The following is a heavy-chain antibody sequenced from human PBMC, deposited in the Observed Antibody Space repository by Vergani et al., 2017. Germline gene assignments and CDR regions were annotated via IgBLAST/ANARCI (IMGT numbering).Heavy chain of an antibody. Sequence: EVQLVESGGGLVQPGGSLRLSCAASGFTVSSNYMSWVRQAPGKGLEWDSVIYSGGSTYDADSVKGRFTISRHNSKNTLYRQMNSLRAEDTAVYYCARDRVDIVATTTYYYYYSGMDVWGQGTTVTVSS. J-gene: IGHJ6*02. D-gene: IGHD5-12*01. CDR1: GFTVSSNY. V-gene: IGHV3-53*04. CDR2: IYSGGST. CDR3: ARDRVDIVATTTYYYYYSGMDV.